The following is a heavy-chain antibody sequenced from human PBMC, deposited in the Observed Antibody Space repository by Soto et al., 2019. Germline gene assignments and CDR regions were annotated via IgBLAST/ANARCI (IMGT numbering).Heavy chain of an antibody. CDR1: GFTFGDYA. CDR2: IRSKAYGGTT. Sequence: PGGSLRLSCTASGFTFGDYAMSWFRQAPGKGLEWVGFIRSKAYGGTTEYAASVKGRFTISRDDSKSIAYLQMNSLKTEDTAVYYCTRENIITKDIVVVVAANFAFHWGLGTLVTVSS. V-gene: IGHV3-49*03. D-gene: IGHD2-15*01. J-gene: IGHJ4*02. CDR3: TRENIITKDIVVVVAANFAFH.